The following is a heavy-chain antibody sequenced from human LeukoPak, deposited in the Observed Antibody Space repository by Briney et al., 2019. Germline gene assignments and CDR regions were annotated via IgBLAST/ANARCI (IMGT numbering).Heavy chain of an antibody. V-gene: IGHV4-34*01. CDR3: ARGFYGAGSHFDY. Sequence: SETLSLTCAVYGGSFSGYYWSWIRQPPGKWLEWIGEINHSGSTNYNPSLKSRVTISVDMSKNQLSLRLTSVTAADTAVYYCARGFYGAGSHFDYWGQGTLVTVSS. CDR2: INHSGST. J-gene: IGHJ4*02. CDR1: GGSFSGYY. D-gene: IGHD3-10*01.